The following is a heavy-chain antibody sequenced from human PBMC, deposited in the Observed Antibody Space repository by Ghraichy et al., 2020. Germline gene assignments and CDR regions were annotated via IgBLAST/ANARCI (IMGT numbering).Heavy chain of an antibody. Sequence: SQTLSLTCAVYGGSFSGYYWSWIRQPPGKGLEWIGEINHSGSTNYNPSLKSRVTISVDTSKNKFSLKLSPVTAADTAVYYCASLPKEMTTVTTADYWGQGTLVTVSS. J-gene: IGHJ4*02. CDR3: ASLPKEMTTVTTADY. CDR1: GGSFSGYY. V-gene: IGHV4-34*01. D-gene: IGHD4-17*01. CDR2: INHSGST.